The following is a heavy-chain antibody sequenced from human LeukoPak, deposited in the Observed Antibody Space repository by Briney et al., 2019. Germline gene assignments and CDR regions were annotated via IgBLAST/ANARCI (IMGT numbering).Heavy chain of an antibody. Sequence: SQTLSLTCAISGDSVSSNIATWNWIRQSPSRGLEWLGRTYYRSKWYNDYAVSVKSRITINPDTSKNQFSLQLSSVTPEDTAVYYCARDSPPLSRTSRFDNWGQGTLVTVSS. D-gene: IGHD1-7*01. V-gene: IGHV6-1*01. CDR1: GDSVSSNIAT. CDR2: TYYRSKWYN. J-gene: IGHJ4*02. CDR3: ARDSPPLSRTSRFDN.